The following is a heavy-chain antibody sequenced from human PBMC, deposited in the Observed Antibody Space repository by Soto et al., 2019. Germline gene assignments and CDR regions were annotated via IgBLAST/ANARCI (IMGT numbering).Heavy chain of an antibody. CDR3: AKGPRGSSWYSYYYGMDV. CDR2: ISWDGGST. D-gene: IGHD6-13*01. CDR1: GFTFDDYA. V-gene: IGHV3-43D*04. J-gene: IGHJ6*02. Sequence: EVQLVESGGVVVQPGGSLRLSCAASGFTFDDYAMHWVRQAPGKGLEWVSLISWDGGSTYYADSVKGRFTISRDNSKNSLYLQMNSLRAEDTALYYCAKGPRGSSWYSYYYGMDVWGQGTTVTVSS.